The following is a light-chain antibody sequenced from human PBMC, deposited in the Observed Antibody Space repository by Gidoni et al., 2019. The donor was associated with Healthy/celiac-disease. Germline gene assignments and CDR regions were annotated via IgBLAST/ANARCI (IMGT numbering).Light chain of an antibody. CDR2: DAS. V-gene: IGKV3-11*01. CDR3: QQRSNWWT. Sequence: EIVLTQSPATLSLSPGERATISCRASQSVGSYLAWYQQKPGQAPRLLIYDASNRATGIPARFSGSGSGTDFTLTISSLEPEDFAVYYCQQRSNWWTFGQGTKVEIQ. J-gene: IGKJ1*01. CDR1: QSVGSY.